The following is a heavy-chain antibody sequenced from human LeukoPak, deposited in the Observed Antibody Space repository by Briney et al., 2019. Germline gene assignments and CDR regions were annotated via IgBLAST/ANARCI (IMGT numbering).Heavy chain of an antibody. CDR3: ARGHPSAMDPPANYYYYYMDV. V-gene: IGHV1-69*13. J-gene: IGHJ6*03. CDR1: GGTFSSYA. Sequence: ASVKVSCKASGGTFSSYAISWVRQAPGQGLEWMGGIIPIFGTANYAQKFQGRVTITADESTSTAYMELSSLRSEDTAVYYCARGHPSAMDPPANYYYYYMDVWGKGTTVTVSS. D-gene: IGHD5-18*01. CDR2: IIPIFGTA.